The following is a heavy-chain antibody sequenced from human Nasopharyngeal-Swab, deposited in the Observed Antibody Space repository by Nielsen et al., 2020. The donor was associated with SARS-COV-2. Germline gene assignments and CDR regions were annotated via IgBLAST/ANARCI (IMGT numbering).Heavy chain of an antibody. Sequence: GGSLRLSCAASGFTFSSFEMHWVRKVSGKGLEWVSAIDTTGETYYPDSVKGRFTISRENAKSSLFLQINSLRVEDTAMYYCARGDGIYCGGGNCYAVDPFEIWGQGTMVTVSS. CDR1: GFTFSSFE. CDR2: IDTTGET. D-gene: IGHD2-15*01. CDR3: ARGDGIYCGGGNCYAVDPFEI. V-gene: IGHV3-13*01. J-gene: IGHJ3*02.